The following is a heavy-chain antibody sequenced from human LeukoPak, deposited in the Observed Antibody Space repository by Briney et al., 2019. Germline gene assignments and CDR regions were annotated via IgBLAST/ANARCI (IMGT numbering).Heavy chain of an antibody. CDR3: AKDGPTYYYDSSGYPRWYYFDY. V-gene: IGHV3-30*02. D-gene: IGHD3-22*01. J-gene: IGHJ4*02. CDR2: IRYDGSNK. CDR1: GFTFSSYG. Sequence: GGSRRLSCAASGFTFSSYGMHWVRQAPGKGLEWVAFIRYDGSNKYYADSVKGRFTISRDNSKNTLYLQMNSLRAEDTAVYYCAKDGPTYYYDSSGYPRWYYFDYWGQGTLVTVSS.